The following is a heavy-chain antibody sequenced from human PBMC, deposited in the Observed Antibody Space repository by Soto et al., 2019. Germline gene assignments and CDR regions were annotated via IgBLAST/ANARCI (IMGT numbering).Heavy chain of an antibody. Sequence: EVQLVESGGALVQPGGSLRLSCAASGFTFSSYWMHWVRQAPGKGLVWVSRINGDGSTTTYADSVKGRFIISGDNAKNMLYLQMNSLTAEDTAVYYCARPRYDGSGTPFDHWGQGTLVTVSS. D-gene: IGHD3-22*01. J-gene: IGHJ4*02. CDR2: INGDGSTT. CDR1: GFTFSSYW. V-gene: IGHV3-74*01. CDR3: ARPRYDGSGTPFDH.